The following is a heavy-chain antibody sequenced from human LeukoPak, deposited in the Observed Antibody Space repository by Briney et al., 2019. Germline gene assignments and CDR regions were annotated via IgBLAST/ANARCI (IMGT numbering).Heavy chain of an antibody. CDR1: GFTFSSYW. Sequence: GGSLGLSCAASGFTFSSYWMSWVRQAPGKGLEWVSAISGSGGSTYYADSVKGRFTISRDNSKNTLYLQMNSLRAEDTAVYYCAKVRMSRSIAAAVQYWGQGTLVTVSS. CDR2: ISGSGGST. V-gene: IGHV3-23*01. D-gene: IGHD6-13*01. J-gene: IGHJ4*02. CDR3: AKVRMSRSIAAAVQY.